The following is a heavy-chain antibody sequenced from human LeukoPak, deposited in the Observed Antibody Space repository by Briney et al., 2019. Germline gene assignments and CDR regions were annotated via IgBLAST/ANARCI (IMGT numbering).Heavy chain of an antibody. V-gene: IGHV1-3*01. Sequence: ASVKVSCKASGYTFTSYAMHWVRQAPGQGLEWMGWINAGNGNTKYSQKFQGGVTITRDTSASTAYMELSSLRSEDTAVYYCARGSSSWYYYGMDVWGQGTTVTVSS. D-gene: IGHD6-13*01. CDR1: GYTFTSYA. CDR2: INAGNGNT. CDR3: ARGSSSWYYYGMDV. J-gene: IGHJ6*02.